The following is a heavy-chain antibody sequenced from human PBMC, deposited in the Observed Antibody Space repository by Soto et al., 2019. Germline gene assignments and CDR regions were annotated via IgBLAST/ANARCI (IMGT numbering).Heavy chain of an antibody. J-gene: IGHJ6*02. CDR3: AKALFSSYYYYGMDV. CDR2: ISGSGGST. D-gene: IGHD6-6*01. CDR1: GFTFSSYS. V-gene: IGHV3-23*01. Sequence: VGSLRLSCAASGFTFSSYSMNWVRQAPGKGLEWVSAISGSGGSTYYADSVKGRFTISRDNSKNTLYLQMNSLRAEDTAVYYCAKALFSSYYYYGMDVWGQGTTVTVSS.